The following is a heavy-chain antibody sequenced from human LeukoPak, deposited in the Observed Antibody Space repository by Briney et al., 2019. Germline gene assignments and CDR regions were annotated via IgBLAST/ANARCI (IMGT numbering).Heavy chain of an antibody. CDR1: GFTFSSYS. D-gene: IGHD3-3*01. Sequence: GGSLRLSCAASGFTFSSYSMNWVRQAPGKGLERVSSISSSSYIYYADSVKGRFTISRDNAKHSLYLQMNSLRAEDTAVYYCARAPTPHASYYDFWSGYYSPHYYYGMDVWGQGTTVTVSS. CDR2: ISSSSYI. CDR3: ARAPTPHASYYDFWSGYYSPHYYYGMDV. J-gene: IGHJ6*02. V-gene: IGHV3-21*01.